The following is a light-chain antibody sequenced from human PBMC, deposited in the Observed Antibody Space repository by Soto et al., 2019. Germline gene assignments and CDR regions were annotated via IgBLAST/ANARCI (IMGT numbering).Light chain of an antibody. J-gene: IGKJ1*01. CDR3: QQYGSSGT. Sequence: ETVLTQSPGTLSLSPGERATLSCRASQSVSSSSLAWYQQKPGQAPRLLVYDVSNRAAGIPTRFSGGGSGTDFTLTISRLEPEDFAVYYCQQYGSSGTFGQGTKV. V-gene: IGKV3-20*01. CDR2: DVS. CDR1: QSVSSSS.